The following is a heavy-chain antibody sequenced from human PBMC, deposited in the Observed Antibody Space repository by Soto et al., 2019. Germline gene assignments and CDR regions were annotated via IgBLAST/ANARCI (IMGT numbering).Heavy chain of an antibody. CDR1: GFVFRNYG. D-gene: IGHD1-26*01. CDR2: ISYQGTDQ. V-gene: IGHV3-30*18. J-gene: IGHJ6*02. Sequence: GGSLRLSCVGSGFVFRNYGMHWVRQAPGRGLEWVAAISYQGTDQYYADSVKGRFGVSRDDSANTLSLQMNNLRVEDTAVYYCAKDLIVPGPLAGMDAWGQGTTVTVSS. CDR3: AKDLIVPGPLAGMDA.